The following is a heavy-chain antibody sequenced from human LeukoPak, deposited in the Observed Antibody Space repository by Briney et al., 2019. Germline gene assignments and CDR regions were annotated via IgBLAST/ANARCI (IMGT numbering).Heavy chain of an antibody. CDR2: INHSGST. V-gene: IGHV4-34*01. CDR3: ARLPYSSSSGFDP. Sequence: PSETLSLTCAVYGGSFSGYYWSWIRQPPGKGLEWIGEINHSGSTNYNPSLKSRVTMSVDTSKNQFSLKLSSVTAADTAVYYCARLPYSSSSGFDPWGQGTLVTVSS. D-gene: IGHD6-6*01. J-gene: IGHJ5*02. CDR1: GGSFSGYY.